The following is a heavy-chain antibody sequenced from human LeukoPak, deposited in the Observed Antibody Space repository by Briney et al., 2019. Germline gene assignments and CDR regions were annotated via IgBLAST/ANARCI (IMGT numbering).Heavy chain of an antibody. D-gene: IGHD6-6*01. CDR1: GGSISSGGYY. J-gene: IGHJ4*02. CDR2: IYHSGSA. Sequence: SQTLSLTCTVSGGSISSGGYYWSWIRQPPGKGLEWIGYIYHSGSAYYNPSLKSRVTISVDRSKNQFSLKLSSVTAADTAVYYCARGIAARRHFDYWGQGTLVTVS. V-gene: IGHV4-30-2*01. CDR3: ARGIAARRHFDY.